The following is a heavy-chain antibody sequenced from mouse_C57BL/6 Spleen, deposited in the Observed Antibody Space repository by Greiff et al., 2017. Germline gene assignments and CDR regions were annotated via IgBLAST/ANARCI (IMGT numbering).Heavy chain of an antibody. CDR3: ARRGYQDAMDY. D-gene: IGHD2-2*01. CDR1: GFTFSDYY. V-gene: IGHV5-16*01. Sequence: EVMLVESEGGLVQPGSSMKLSCTASGFTFSDYYMAWVRQVPGKGLEWVANINYDGSSTYYLDSLKSRFIISRDNAKNILYLQMSSLKSEDTATYYCARRGYQDAMDYWGQGTSVTVSS. CDR2: INYDGSST. J-gene: IGHJ4*01.